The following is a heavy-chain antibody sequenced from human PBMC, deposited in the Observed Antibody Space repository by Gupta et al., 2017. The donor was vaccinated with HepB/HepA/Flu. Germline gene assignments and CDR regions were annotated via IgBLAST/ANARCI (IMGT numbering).Heavy chain of an antibody. CDR1: GYTFTSYY. CDR2: INPSGGST. Sequence: QVQLVQSGAEVKKPGASVKVSCKASGYTFTSYYMHWVRQAPGQGLEWMGIINPSGGSTSYAQKVQGRVTMTRDTSTSTVYMELSSLSSEYTAVYYCARVRRWELRAFDYWGQGTLVTVSS. CDR3: ARVRRWELRAFDY. V-gene: IGHV1-46*01. D-gene: IGHD1-26*01. J-gene: IGHJ4*02.